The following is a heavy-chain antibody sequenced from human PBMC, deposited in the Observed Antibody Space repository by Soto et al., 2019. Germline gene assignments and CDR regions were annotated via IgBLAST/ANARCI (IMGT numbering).Heavy chain of an antibody. CDR2: INPNIGGT. CDR3: ARGYYYYYYGMDV. Sequence: ASVKVSCKASGYTFTGYYMHWVRQAPGQGLEWMGWINPNIGGTNYAQKFQGWVTMTRDTSISTAYMELSSLRSDDTAVYYCARGYYYYYYGMDVWGQGTTVTVSS. J-gene: IGHJ6*02. V-gene: IGHV1-2*04. CDR1: GYTFTGYY.